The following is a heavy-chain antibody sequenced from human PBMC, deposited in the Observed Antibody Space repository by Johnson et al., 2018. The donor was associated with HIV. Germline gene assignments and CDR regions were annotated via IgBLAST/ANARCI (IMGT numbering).Heavy chain of an antibody. CDR2: ISYDGSNK. CDR1: GFTFSSYA. J-gene: IGHJ3*01. V-gene: IGHV3-30*14. CDR3: ARDPITPYERGPDAFDV. Sequence: QVQLVESGGGVVQPGRSLRLSCAASGFTFSSYAMHWVRQAPGKGLEWVAVISYDGSNKYYADSVKGRFTISRDTAKNTLYLQMNSLRVEDTAVYYCARDPITPYERGPDAFDVWGQGTVVTVSS. D-gene: IGHD2-21*01.